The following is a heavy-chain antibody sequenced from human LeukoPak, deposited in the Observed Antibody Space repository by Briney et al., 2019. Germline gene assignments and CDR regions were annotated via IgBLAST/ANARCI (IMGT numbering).Heavy chain of an antibody. D-gene: IGHD5-12*01. Sequence: ASVKVSCKASGYTFTSYDINWVRQATGQGLEWMGWMNPNSGNTGYAQKFQGRVTMTRNTSISTAYMELSSLRPEDTAVYYCARGEATIPYYYYYYGMDVWGQGTTVTVSS. CDR3: ARGEATIPYYYYYYGMDV. CDR2: MNPNSGNT. J-gene: IGHJ6*02. V-gene: IGHV1-8*01. CDR1: GYTFTSYD.